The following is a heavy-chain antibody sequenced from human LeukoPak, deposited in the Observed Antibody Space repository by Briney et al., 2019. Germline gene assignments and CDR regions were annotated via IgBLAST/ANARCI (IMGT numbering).Heavy chain of an antibody. Sequence: PGESLKISCKGSGYSFTSYWIGWVRQMPGKGLEWMGIIYPGDSDTKYRPSFQGQVTISADKSIGTAYLQWSSLKASDTAMYYCARERAATETYYYYYYMDVWGKGTTVTISS. CDR1: GYSFTSYW. CDR2: IYPGDSDT. V-gene: IGHV5-51*01. D-gene: IGHD6-13*01. CDR3: ARERAATETYYYYYYMDV. J-gene: IGHJ6*03.